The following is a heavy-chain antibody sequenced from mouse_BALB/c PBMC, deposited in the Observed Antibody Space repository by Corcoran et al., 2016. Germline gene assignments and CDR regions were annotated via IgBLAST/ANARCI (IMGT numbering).Heavy chain of an antibody. CDR3: ARWDWYFDV. CDR2: IDPANGNT. V-gene: IGHV14-3*02. Sequence: EVQLQQSGAELVKPGASVKLSCTASGFNIKDTYMHWVKQRPEQSLEWIGRIDPANGNTKYDPKCQGKATITADTSSNTAYLQLSSLTSEDTAVYYCARWDWYFDVWGAGTTVTVSS. J-gene: IGHJ1*01. CDR1: GFNIKDTY.